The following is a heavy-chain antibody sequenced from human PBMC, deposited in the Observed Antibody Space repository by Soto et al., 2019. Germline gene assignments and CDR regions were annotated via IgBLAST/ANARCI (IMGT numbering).Heavy chain of an antibody. CDR1: GSSISRFY. V-gene: IGHV4-59*01. CDR2: IHYTGST. J-gene: IGHJ4*01. CDR3: TRVGGYYGHFPNFDY. D-gene: IGHD4-17*01. Sequence: KPSESLSLTWTVAGSSISRFYWSWIRQPPGKGLEWIGYIHYTGSTKYNPSLKSRVTLSLGTSRNQLSLKLSYVTAADTAVYFCTRVGGYYGHFPNFDYRRPGTLVTTSP.